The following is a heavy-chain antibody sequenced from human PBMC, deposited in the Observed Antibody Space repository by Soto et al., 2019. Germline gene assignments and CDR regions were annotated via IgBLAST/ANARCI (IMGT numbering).Heavy chain of an antibody. J-gene: IGHJ4*02. Sequence: QVQLVQSGAEVKKPGSSVKVSCKASGGTFSSSTISWVRQAPGQGIEWMGRIIPILGIANYAQKFQGRVTITAYKASSTAYRVLSSLRAEDTAVYDCARDSNLHAEDGDDYFDNWGQGTLVTVSA. CDR2: IIPILGIA. CDR3: ARDSNLHAEDGDDYFDN. D-gene: IGHD3-10*01. V-gene: IGHV1-69*08. CDR1: GGTFSSST.